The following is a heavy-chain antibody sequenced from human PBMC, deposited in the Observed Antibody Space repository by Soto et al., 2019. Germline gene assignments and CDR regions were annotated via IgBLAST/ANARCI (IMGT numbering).Heavy chain of an antibody. Sequence: QVQLVQSGAEVKKPGASVKVSCKASGYTFTSYGISWVRPAPGQGLEWMGWISAYNGNTNYAQKLQGRVTMTTDPSTSTAYMERRSLRSDDTAVYYCARGPRSGELPRRGVYYFAYWGQGTLVTVT. J-gene: IGHJ4*01. CDR2: ISAYNGNT. CDR1: GYTFTSYG. CDR3: ARGPRSGELPRRGVYYFAY. V-gene: IGHV1-18*01. D-gene: IGHD1-7*01.